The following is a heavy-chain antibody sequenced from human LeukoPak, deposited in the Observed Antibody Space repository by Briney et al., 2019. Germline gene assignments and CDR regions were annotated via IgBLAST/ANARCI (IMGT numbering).Heavy chain of an antibody. J-gene: IGHJ6*03. CDR2: ISSSGSTI. D-gene: IGHD3-16*01. V-gene: IGHV3-11*01. CDR1: GFTFSDYY. Sequence: GGSLRLSRAASGFTFSDYYMSWIRQAPGKGLEWVSYISSSGSTIYYADSVKGRFTISRDNAKNSLYLQMNSLRAEDTAVYYCARDHGTFGYYYYYMDVWGKGTTVTVSS. CDR3: ARDHGTFGYYYYYMDV.